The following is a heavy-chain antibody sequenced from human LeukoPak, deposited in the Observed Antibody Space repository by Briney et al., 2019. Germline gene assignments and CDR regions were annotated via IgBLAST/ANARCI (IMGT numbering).Heavy chain of an antibody. CDR3: ARDRPSIVGAKGAFDI. J-gene: IGHJ3*02. V-gene: IGHV4-30-4*01. CDR1: GGSISSGDYY. Sequence: SETLSLTCTVSGGSISSGDYYWSWIRQPPGKGLEWIGYIYYSGSTYYNPSLKSRVTISVDTSKDQFSLKLSSVTAADTAVYYCARDRPSIVGAKGAFDIWGQGTMVTVSS. D-gene: IGHD1-26*01. CDR2: IYYSGST.